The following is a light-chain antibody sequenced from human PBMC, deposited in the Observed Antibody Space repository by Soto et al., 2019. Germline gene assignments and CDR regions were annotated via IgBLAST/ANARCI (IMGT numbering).Light chain of an antibody. J-gene: IGKJ2*01. CDR1: QSVSSS. Sequence: EIVLTQSPATLSLSPGERATLSCRASQSVSSSLVWYQQKPGQAPRLLIYDASNRATGIPARFSGSGSGTDFTLTISSLEPEDYAVYYCQHRGNWPRTFGQGTKLEIK. CDR3: QHRGNWPRT. CDR2: DAS. V-gene: IGKV3-11*01.